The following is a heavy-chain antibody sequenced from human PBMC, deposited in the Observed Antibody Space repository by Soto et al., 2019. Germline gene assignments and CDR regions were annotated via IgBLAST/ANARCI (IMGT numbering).Heavy chain of an antibody. D-gene: IGHD2-15*01. CDR1: GGTFSSYA. Sequence: QVQLVQSGAEVKKPGSSVKVSCKASGGTFSSYALSWVRQAPGQGLEWMGGIIPIFGTANYAQKFQGRVTITADESTSTAYMELSSLRSEDTAVYYCAREPHSPNGYCSGGSCYSYYYYGMDVWGQGTTVTVSS. J-gene: IGHJ6*02. CDR2: IIPIFGTA. CDR3: AREPHSPNGYCSGGSCYSYYYYGMDV. V-gene: IGHV1-69*01.